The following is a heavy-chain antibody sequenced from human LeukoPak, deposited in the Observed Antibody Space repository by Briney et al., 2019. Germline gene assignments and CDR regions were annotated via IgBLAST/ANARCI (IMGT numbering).Heavy chain of an antibody. V-gene: IGHV3-48*03. J-gene: IGHJ4*02. CDR3: ARDRSTTHFDY. CDR2: IGSGSYTI. D-gene: IGHD5/OR15-5a*01. CDR1: GFTFSSYE. Sequence: GGSLRLSCAGSGFTFSSYEMNWVRQAPGKGLEWISYIGSGSYTIYYADSVKGRFTTFGDNTKNSLYLQMNGLRAEDTAVYYCARDRSTTHFDYWGQGTLVTVSS.